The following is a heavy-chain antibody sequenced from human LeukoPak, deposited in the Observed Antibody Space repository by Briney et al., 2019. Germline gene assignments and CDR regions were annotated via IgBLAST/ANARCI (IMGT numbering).Heavy chain of an antibody. V-gene: IGHV4-59*01. J-gene: IGHJ4*02. D-gene: IGHD3-22*01. CDR3: ARGIDDSSGYYQDY. Sequence: SETLSLTCTVSGGSISSYYWSWIRQPPGKGLGWIGYIYYSGSTNYNPSLKSRVTISVDTSKNQFSLKLSSVTAADTAVYYCARGIDDSSGYYQDYWGQGTLVTVSS. CDR2: IYYSGST. CDR1: GGSISSYY.